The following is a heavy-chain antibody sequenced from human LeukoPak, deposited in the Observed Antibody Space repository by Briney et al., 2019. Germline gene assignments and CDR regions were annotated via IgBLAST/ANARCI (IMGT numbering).Heavy chain of an antibody. Sequence: PGGSLRLSCVASGITFSNYAVSWVRQAPEKGLDWVSVISGSAHKIRYADSVKGRFTISRDNSENIVYLQMNNLRAEDTAVYYCAKDRITMVRGVTYGMDVWGQGTTVTVSS. D-gene: IGHD3-10*01. CDR1: GITFSNYA. CDR3: AKDRITMVRGVTYGMDV. J-gene: IGHJ6*02. CDR2: ISGSAHKI. V-gene: IGHV3-23*01.